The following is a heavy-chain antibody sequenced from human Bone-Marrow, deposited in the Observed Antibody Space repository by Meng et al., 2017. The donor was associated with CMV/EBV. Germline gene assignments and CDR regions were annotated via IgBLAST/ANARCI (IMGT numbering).Heavy chain of an antibody. CDR1: GGSGSSNSAA. D-gene: IGHD5-18*01. CDR2: TYYRSKWYN. Sequence: QRGPGLVKASQAPSLSCAVTGGSGSSNSAALDWIGQYSSRGLEWLGRTYYRSKWYNHYAVSVNSRITIHPDTSKNPFSLQLNSVTPEDTAVYYCPRTSYGYDYWGQGTLVTVSS. CDR3: PRTSYGYDY. J-gene: IGHJ4*02. V-gene: IGHV6-1*01.